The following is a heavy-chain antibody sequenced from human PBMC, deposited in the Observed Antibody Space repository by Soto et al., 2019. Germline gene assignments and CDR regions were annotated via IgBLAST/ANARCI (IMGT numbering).Heavy chain of an antibody. V-gene: IGHV3-15*07. CDR2: IKSKTDGGTT. J-gene: IGHJ4*02. D-gene: IGHD6-6*01. Sequence: EVQLVESGGGLVKPGGSLRLSCAASGFTFSNAWMNWVRQAPGKGLEWVGRIKSKTDGGTTDYAAPVKGRFTISRDDSKNTLYLQMNSLKTEDTAVYYCTTYFSLEYSSSYLDYWGQGTLVTVSS. CDR3: TTYFSLEYSSSYLDY. CDR1: GFTFSNAW.